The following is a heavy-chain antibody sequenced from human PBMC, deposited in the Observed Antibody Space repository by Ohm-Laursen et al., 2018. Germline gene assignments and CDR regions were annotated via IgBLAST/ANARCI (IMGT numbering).Heavy chain of an antibody. D-gene: IGHD3-3*01. CDR1: GDSISSYY. CDR3: ARDEWLLYDYYGMDV. Sequence: DTLSLTCTVSGDSISSYYWSWIRQPAGKGLEWIGRIYTSGSTNYNPSLKSRVTMSVDTSKNQFSLKLSSVTAADTAVYYCARDEWLLYDYYGMDVWGQGTTVTVSS. J-gene: IGHJ6*02. CDR2: IYTSGST. V-gene: IGHV4-4*07.